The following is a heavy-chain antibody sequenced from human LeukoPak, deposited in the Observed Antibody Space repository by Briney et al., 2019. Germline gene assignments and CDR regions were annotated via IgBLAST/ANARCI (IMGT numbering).Heavy chain of an antibody. J-gene: IGHJ4*02. CDR3: ARVEYYYDSSGYYMGY. CDR2: IRHDGSAI. Sequence: PGGSLRLSCAASGFTFSNYAMHWVRQAPGKGREWVAFIRHDGSAIYYADSVKGRFTISRDNSKNTLYFQMNSLIYEDTAVYYCARVEYYYDSSGYYMGYWGQGTLVTVSS. CDR1: GFTFSNYA. V-gene: IGHV3-30*02. D-gene: IGHD3-22*01.